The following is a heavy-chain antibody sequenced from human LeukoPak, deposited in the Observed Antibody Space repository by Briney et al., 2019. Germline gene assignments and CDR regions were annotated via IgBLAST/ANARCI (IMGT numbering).Heavy chain of an antibody. Sequence: PGGSLRLSCAASGFTFSSYAMRWVRQAPGKGLEWVAVISYDGSNKYYADSVKGRFTISRDNSKNTLYLQMNSLRAEDTAVYYCARYMTTLDYFDYWGQGTLVTVSS. V-gene: IGHV3-30*04. J-gene: IGHJ4*02. D-gene: IGHD4-23*01. CDR2: ISYDGSNK. CDR3: ARYMTTLDYFDY. CDR1: GFTFSSYA.